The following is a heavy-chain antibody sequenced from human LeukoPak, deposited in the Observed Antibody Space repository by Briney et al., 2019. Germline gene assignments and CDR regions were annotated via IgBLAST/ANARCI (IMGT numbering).Heavy chain of an antibody. CDR2: ISSSSSYI. J-gene: IGHJ4*02. CDR3: AKSTVTTYTY. Sequence: GGSLRLSCAASGFTFSTYSMNWVRQAPGKGLEWVSSISSSSSYIYYTDSVKGRFTISRDNAKNSLYLQMNSLRAEDTAVYYCAKSTVTTYTYWGQGTLVTVSS. V-gene: IGHV3-21*04. D-gene: IGHD4-17*01. CDR1: GFTFSTYS.